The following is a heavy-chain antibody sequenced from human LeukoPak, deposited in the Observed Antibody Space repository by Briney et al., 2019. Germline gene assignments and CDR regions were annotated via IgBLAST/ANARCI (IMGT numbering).Heavy chain of an antibody. CDR3: ASIDYYDSSGSDY. V-gene: IGHV4-30-2*01. CDR2: IYHSGST. CDR1: GGSISSGDYS. Sequence: SETLSLTCAVSGGSISSGDYSWSWIRQPPGKGLEWIGYIYHSGSTYYNPSLKSRVTISVDRSKNQFSLKLSSVTAADTAVYYCASIDYYDSSGSDYWGQGTLVTVSS. J-gene: IGHJ4*02. D-gene: IGHD3-22*01.